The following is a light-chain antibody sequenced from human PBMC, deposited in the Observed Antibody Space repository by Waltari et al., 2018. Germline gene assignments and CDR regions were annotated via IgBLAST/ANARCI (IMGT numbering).Light chain of an antibody. V-gene: IGKV3-15*01. CDR1: QSVGST. CDR3: LQYSHWPPWT. J-gene: IGKJ1*01. CDR2: DAY. Sequence: EIEMTQSPATLSVSPGERATLSCRASQSVGSTLAWYQQKPGQAPRLLIYDAYTRAAGIPARFSGSGSGTEFTLTISSLQSDDFAVYHCLQYSHWPPWTFGQGTKVEIK.